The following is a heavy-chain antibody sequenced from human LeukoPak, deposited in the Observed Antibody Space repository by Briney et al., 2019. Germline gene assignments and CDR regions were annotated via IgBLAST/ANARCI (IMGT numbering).Heavy chain of an antibody. V-gene: IGHV4-30-2*02. J-gene: IGHJ4*02. CDR3: ARNSYSSSPEVDY. CDR2: IYHSGST. CDR1: GGSISSGGYSINNGGYF. Sequence: SSETLSLTCTVSGGSISSGGYSINNGGYFWSWIRQPPGKGLEWIGYIYHSGSTYYNPSLKSRVTISVDRSKNQFSLKLSSVTAADTAVYYCARNSYSSSPEVDYWGQGTLVTVSS. D-gene: IGHD6-6*01.